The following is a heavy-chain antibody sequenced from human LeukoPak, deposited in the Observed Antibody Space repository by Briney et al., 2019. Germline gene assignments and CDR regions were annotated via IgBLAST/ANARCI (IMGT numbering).Heavy chain of an antibody. Sequence: ASVKVSCKASGYTFTGYYMHWVRQAPGQGREWMGWINPNSGGTNYAQKFQGRVTMTRDTSISTAYMELSRLRSDDTAVYYCARGAPHIVVVVAATLEYYFDYWGQGTLVTVSS. CDR2: INPNSGGT. V-gene: IGHV1-2*02. CDR3: ARGAPHIVVVVAATLEYYFDY. D-gene: IGHD2-15*01. J-gene: IGHJ4*02. CDR1: GYTFTGYY.